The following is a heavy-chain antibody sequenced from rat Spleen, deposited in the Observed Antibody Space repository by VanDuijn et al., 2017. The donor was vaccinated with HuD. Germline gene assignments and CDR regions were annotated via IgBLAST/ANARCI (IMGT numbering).Heavy chain of an antibody. D-gene: IGHD4-3*01. Sequence: EVRLVESGGGLVQPGRSLKLSCAASGFNFNDYWMGWVRQAPGKGLEWIGEINKDSSTINYTPSLKDKFTISRDNAQNTLYLEMSKLGSEDTAIYYCAREPPGYGYCVTDAWGQGASVTVSS. CDR2: INKDSSTI. V-gene: IGHV4-2*01. CDR1: GFNFNDYW. J-gene: IGHJ4*01. CDR3: AREPPGYGYCVTDA.